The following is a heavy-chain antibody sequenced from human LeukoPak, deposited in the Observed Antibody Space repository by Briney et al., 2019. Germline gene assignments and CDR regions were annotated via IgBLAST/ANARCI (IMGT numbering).Heavy chain of an antibody. CDR2: IYYSGST. V-gene: IGHV4-59*01. D-gene: IGHD6-13*01. Sequence: PSETLSLTCTVSCGSISSYYWSWIRPPPAKGLVGVGYIYYSGSTNYNPSLKSRVTISVDTSKSQFSLKLSSVTAADTAVHYCASQIMSSSRQAFDYWGQGTLVTVSS. CDR1: CGSISSYY. CDR3: ASQIMSSSRQAFDY. J-gene: IGHJ4*02.